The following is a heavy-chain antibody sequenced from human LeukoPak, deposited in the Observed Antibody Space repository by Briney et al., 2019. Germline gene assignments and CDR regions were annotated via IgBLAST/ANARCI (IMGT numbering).Heavy chain of an antibody. CDR1: GFTLSSYE. Sequence: GGSLRLSCAASGFTLSSYEMNWVRQAPGKGLEWVSYISSSGSTIYYADSVRGRFTISRDNAKNSLYLQMNSLRAEDTAVYYCAELGITMIGGVWGKGTTVTISS. CDR2: ISSSGSTI. V-gene: IGHV3-48*03. D-gene: IGHD3-10*02. J-gene: IGHJ6*04. CDR3: AELGITMIGGV.